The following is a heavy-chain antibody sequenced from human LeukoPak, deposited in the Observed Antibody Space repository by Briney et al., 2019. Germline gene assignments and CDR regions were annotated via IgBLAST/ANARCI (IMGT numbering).Heavy chain of an antibody. CDR3: ARNADDSSSYPYFDY. J-gene: IGHJ4*02. Sequence: SETLSLTCTVSGCSISNYYWSWIRQPPGKELEGSGYIYHGGRTNYNPSLQSRVTISVDPSKNQFSLKLSSVTAADTAVYYCARNADDSSSYPYFDYWGQGTLVNVSS. CDR1: GCSISNYY. D-gene: IGHD3-22*01. CDR2: IYHGGRT. V-gene: IGHV4-59*01.